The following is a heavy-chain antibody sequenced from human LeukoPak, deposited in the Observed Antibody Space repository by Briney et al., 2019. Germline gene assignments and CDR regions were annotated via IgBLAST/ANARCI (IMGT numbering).Heavy chain of an antibody. V-gene: IGHV1-2*02. CDR2: INPNSGGT. D-gene: IGHD4-23*01. J-gene: IGHJ6*03. CDR3: ARDRSGGHGGNSIYYYYMDV. CDR1: GYTFTDYY. Sequence: ASVNVSCKASGYTFTDYYMHWVRQAPGQGLEWMGWINPNSGGTNYAQKFQGRVTMTRDTSISTAYMELSRLRSDDTAVYYCARDRSGGHGGNSIYYYYMDVWGKGTTVTISS.